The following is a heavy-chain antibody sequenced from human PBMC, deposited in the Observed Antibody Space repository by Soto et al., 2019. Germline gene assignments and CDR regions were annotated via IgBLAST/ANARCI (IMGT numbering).Heavy chain of an antibody. Sequence: KPXXTLSITCTVSGGSLSSGGYDWSWTRQHPGKGLEWIGYIYYSGSTYHNPSLQSRVTISVETYKNQFSMKLSSVTAADTAVYYCAREGPYFDYWGQGTLGTVSS. CDR2: IYYSGST. V-gene: IGHV4-31*03. J-gene: IGHJ4*02. CDR1: GGSLSSGGYD. CDR3: AREGPYFDY.